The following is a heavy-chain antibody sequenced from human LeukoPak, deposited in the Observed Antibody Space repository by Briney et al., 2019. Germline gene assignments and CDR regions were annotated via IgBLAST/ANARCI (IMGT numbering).Heavy chain of an antibody. CDR2: IYPGDSDT. J-gene: IGHJ3*02. D-gene: IGHD3-3*01. V-gene: IGHV5-51*01. CDR3: ARPSLLDYDFWSGYYLGQGAFDI. CDR1: GYSFTSYW. Sequence: GESLKISCKGSGYSFTSYWIGWVRPMPGKGLERMGIIYPGDSDTRYSPSFQGQVTISADKSISTAYLQWSSLKASDTAMYYCARPSLLDYDFWSGYYLGQGAFDIWGQGTMVTVSS.